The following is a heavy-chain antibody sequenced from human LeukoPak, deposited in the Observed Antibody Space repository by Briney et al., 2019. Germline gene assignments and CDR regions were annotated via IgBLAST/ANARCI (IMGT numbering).Heavy chain of an antibody. D-gene: IGHD5-18*01. V-gene: IGHV3-53*01. Sequence: GGSLRLSCAASGFTVSSNYMSWVRQAPGKGLEWVSVIYSGGSTYYADSVKGRFTISRDNSKNTLYLQMNSLRAEDTAVYYCARSRHGYSYDNYYYYGMDVWGQGTTVTVSS. CDR2: IYSGGST. CDR1: GFTVSSNY. CDR3: ARSRHGYSYDNYYYYGMDV. J-gene: IGHJ6*02.